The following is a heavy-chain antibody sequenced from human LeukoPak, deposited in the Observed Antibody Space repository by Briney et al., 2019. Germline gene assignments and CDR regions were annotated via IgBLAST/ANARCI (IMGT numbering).Heavy chain of an antibody. CDR3: ASRTRYYYDSSGYRRDY. J-gene: IGHJ4*02. D-gene: IGHD3-22*01. Sequence: SETLSLTCAVYGGSFSGYYWSWIRQPPGKGLEWIGEINHNGSTNYNPSLKSRVTISVDTSKNQFSLKLSSVTAADTAVYYCASRTRYYYDSSGYRRDYWGQGTLVTVSS. CDR2: INHNGST. CDR1: GGSFSGYY. V-gene: IGHV4-34*01.